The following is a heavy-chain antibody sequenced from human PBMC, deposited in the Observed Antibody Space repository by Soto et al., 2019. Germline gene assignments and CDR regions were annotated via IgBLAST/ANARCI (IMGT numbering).Heavy chain of an antibody. Sequence: GGSLRLSCAASGFPFSDYYMSWIRQAPGKGLEWVSYISSSGSTIYYADSVKGRFTISRDNAKNSLYRQMNSLRAEDTAVYYCARDSGLYYYYYYMDVWGKGPTVTVSS. CDR3: ARDSGLYYYYYYMDV. J-gene: IGHJ6*03. D-gene: IGHD6-25*01. V-gene: IGHV3-11*01. CDR2: ISSSGSTI. CDR1: GFPFSDYY.